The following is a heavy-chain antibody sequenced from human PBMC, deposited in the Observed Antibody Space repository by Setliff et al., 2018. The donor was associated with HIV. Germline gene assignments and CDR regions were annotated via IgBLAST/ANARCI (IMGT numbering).Heavy chain of an antibody. D-gene: IGHD6-19*01. Sequence: GASVKVSCKASGYTFTSYAMHWVRQAPGQRLEWMGWINAGNGNTKYTQKFQGRVTITRDTSASTAYMELSSLGSEDTAVYYCARGLGIPVAGAGSYFDLWGRGTLVTVSS. CDR3: ARGLGIPVAGAGSYFDL. CDR2: INAGNGNT. V-gene: IGHV1-3*01. CDR1: GYTFTSYA. J-gene: IGHJ2*01.